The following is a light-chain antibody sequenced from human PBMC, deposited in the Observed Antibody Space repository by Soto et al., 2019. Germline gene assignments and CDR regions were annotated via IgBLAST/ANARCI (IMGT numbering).Light chain of an antibody. V-gene: IGKV3-20*01. J-gene: IGKJ5*01. Sequence: LTESPGTMYLSPGSRATLSCRASQRGSSSYLAWYQHKPGQSPRLLINGVYTRATGIPDRFSGSGSGTDFTLTISRLEPEDFAIYYCQFYGSSLITFGQGTRLEIK. CDR2: GVY. CDR3: QFYGSSLIT. CDR1: QRGSSSY.